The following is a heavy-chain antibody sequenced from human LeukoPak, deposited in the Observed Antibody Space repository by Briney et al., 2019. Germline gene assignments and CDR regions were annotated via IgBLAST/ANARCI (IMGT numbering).Heavy chain of an antibody. J-gene: IGHJ6*03. Sequence: PGGSLRLSCAASGFTFRSYSMNWVRQAPGKGLEWVSSISSSSSYIYYADSVKGRFTISRDNAKNSLYLQMNSLRAEDTAVYYCARIRFLDYYYYMDVWGKGTTVTVSS. CDR3: ARIRFLDYYYYMDV. V-gene: IGHV3-21*01. CDR1: GFTFRSYS. CDR2: ISSSSSYI. D-gene: IGHD3-3*01.